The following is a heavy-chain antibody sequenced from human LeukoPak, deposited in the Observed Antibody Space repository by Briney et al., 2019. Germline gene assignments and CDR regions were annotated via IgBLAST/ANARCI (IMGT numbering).Heavy chain of an antibody. Sequence: GESLKISCKHSEYSFPNYCIGWVRQMPGKGLEWMGIIYPDDSDTRYSPSFQGQVTISADRSISTAYLQWSSLKASDTAMYYCAIGRGGQQLGDYWGQGTLVTVSS. D-gene: IGHD6-13*01. J-gene: IGHJ4*02. CDR1: EYSFPNYC. CDR3: AIGRGGQQLGDY. V-gene: IGHV5-51*01. CDR2: IYPDDSDT.